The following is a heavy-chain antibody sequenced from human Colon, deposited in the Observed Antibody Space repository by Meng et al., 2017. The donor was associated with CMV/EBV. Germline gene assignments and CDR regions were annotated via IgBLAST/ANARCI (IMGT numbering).Heavy chain of an antibody. Sequence: GESLKISCATSGFIFSDYWMHWVRQVPGKGLVWVSSVNREGSNTNYADSVKGRFTISRDNARNTLYLQMNSLRVEDTAVHYCAREERGSGWSADYWGQGTLVTVSS. V-gene: IGHV3-74*01. CDR3: AREERGSGWSADY. CDR1: GFIFSDYW. CDR2: VNREGSNT. D-gene: IGHD6-19*01. J-gene: IGHJ4*02.